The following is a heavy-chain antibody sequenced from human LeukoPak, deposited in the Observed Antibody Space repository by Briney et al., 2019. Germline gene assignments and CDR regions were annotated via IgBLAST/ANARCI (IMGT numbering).Heavy chain of an antibody. CDR2: INPNSGGT. Sequence: ASVKVSCKASGYTFTVYYIHGVRQAPGQGPEWMGWINPNSGGTKYAEKFQGRVTMTRDTSISTAYMEVGRLTSDDTAVYYCARDDCSGGSCYRTWGQGTLVTVSS. CDR1: GYTFTVYY. J-gene: IGHJ4*02. CDR3: ARDDCSGGSCYRT. V-gene: IGHV1-2*02. D-gene: IGHD2-15*01.